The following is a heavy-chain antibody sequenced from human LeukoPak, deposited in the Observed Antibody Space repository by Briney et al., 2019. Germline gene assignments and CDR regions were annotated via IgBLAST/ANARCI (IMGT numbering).Heavy chain of an antibody. CDR3: AKGEVDTAMVRSYGMDV. J-gene: IGHJ6*02. D-gene: IGHD5-18*01. CDR2: ISRSSSYI. CDR1: GFTFSSHT. Sequence: GGSLRLSCVTSGFTFSSHTLNWVRQAPGKGLEWVSCISRSSSYIRYADSVRGRFTISRDNSKNTLYLQMNSLRAEDTAVYYCAKGEVDTAMVRSYGMDVWGQGTTVTVSS. V-gene: IGHV3-21*04.